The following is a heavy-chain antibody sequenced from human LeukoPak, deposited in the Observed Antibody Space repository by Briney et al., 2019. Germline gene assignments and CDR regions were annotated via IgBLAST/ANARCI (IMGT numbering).Heavy chain of an antibody. D-gene: IGHD6-19*01. J-gene: IGHJ3*02. CDR3: ARGQIAVAGTYAFDI. V-gene: IGHV3-64*01. CDR2: ISSNGGST. CDR1: GFTFSSYA. Sequence: GGSLRLSCAASGFTFSSYALHWVRQAPGKGLEYVSAISSNGGSTYYANSVKGRFTISRDNSKNTLYLQMGSLRAEDMAVYYCARGQIAVAGTYAFDIWGQGTMVTVSS.